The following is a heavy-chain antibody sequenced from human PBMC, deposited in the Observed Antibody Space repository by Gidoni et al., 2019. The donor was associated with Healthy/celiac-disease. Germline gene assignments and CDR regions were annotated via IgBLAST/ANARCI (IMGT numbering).Heavy chain of an antibody. CDR3: ARQFPYCSSTSCYYYFDY. D-gene: IGHD2-2*01. V-gene: IGHV4-39*01. CDR1: GGSISSSSYY. CDR2: IYYSGRT. J-gene: IGHJ4*02. Sequence: LQLQESGPGLVKPSETLSLTCTVSGGSISSSSYYWGWIRQPPRKGLEWFGSIYYSGRTYYNPSLKSRVTISVDTSKNQFSLKLSSVTAADTAVYYCARQFPYCSSTSCYYYFDYWGQGTLVTVSS.